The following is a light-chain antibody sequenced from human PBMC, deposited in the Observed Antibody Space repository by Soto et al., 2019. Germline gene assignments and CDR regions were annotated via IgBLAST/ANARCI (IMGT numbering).Light chain of an antibody. CDR1: SSDVGGYEY. CDR2: NVS. J-gene: IGLJ2*01. Sequence: QSALTQVASVSGSPGQSIAISCTGTSSDVGGYEYVSWYQQHPGKAPKLIIYNVSYRPSGVSDRFSGSKSGNTASLTISGLQAEDEANYYCSSYTNNNTVVFGGGTKVTVL. CDR3: SSYTNNNTVV. V-gene: IGLV2-14*03.